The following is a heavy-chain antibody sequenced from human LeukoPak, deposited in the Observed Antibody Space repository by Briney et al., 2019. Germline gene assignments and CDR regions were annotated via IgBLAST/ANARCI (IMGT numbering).Heavy chain of an antibody. V-gene: IGHV3-7*04. CDR2: IKQDGSEK. CDR3: ARETEMANLDY. J-gene: IGHJ4*02. CDR1: GFTFSIYW. D-gene: IGHD5-24*01. Sequence: RGSLRLSCIASGFTFSIYWMNWVGQAPGKGREWVANIKQDGSEKYYLDSVKGRFTISRDNAKKSLYLQMNSLRAEDTAVYYCARETEMANLDYWGQGTLVTVSS.